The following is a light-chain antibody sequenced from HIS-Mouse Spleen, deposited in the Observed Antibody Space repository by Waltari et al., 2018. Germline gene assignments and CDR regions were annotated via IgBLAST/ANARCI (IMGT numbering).Light chain of an antibody. J-gene: IGLJ2*01. Sequence: QSALTQPASVSGSPGQSITISCPGTSSDVGSDNLVSWYQQHPGKAPKLMIYEGSKRPSGVSNRFSGSKSGNTASLTISGLQAEDEADYYCCSYAGSSTFVVVFGGGTKLTVL. CDR2: EGS. CDR3: CSYAGSSTFVVV. CDR1: SSDVGSDNL. V-gene: IGLV2-23*03.